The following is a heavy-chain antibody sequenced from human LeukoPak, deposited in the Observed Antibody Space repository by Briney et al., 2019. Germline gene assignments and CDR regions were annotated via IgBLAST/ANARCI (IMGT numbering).Heavy chain of an antibody. V-gene: IGHV3-7*01. CDR1: GFAFSNYW. CDR2: IEEDGSEK. CDR3: ARDYDGSGSYGVY. J-gene: IGHJ4*02. Sequence: PGGSLRLSCEASGFAFSNYWMSWARQAPGKGLEWVANIEEDGSEKYHVDSVKGRFAVSRDNAKNSLFLQMNSLRAEDTAVYYCARDYDGSGSYGVYWGQGTLVTVSS. D-gene: IGHD3-10*01.